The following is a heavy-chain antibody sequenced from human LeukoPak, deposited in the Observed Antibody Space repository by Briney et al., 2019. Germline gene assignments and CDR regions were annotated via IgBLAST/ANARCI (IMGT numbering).Heavy chain of an antibody. Sequence: SETLSLTCTVSGGSISSCGYYWSWVRQHPGKGLEWIGYIYYSGSTYYNPSLKSRVTISVDTSKNQFSLKLSSVTAADTAVYYCARGGGRGYSYGYSDYWGQGTLVTVSS. CDR2: IYYSGST. V-gene: IGHV4-31*03. D-gene: IGHD5-18*01. J-gene: IGHJ4*02. CDR3: ARGGGRGYSYGYSDY. CDR1: GGSISSCGYY.